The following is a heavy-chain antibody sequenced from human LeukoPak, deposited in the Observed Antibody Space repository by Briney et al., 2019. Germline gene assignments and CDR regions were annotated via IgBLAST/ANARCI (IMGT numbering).Heavy chain of an antibody. CDR2: IYYSGST. CDR3: AREVFSYGYPVSEERWFDP. J-gene: IGHJ5*02. V-gene: IGHV4-31*03. D-gene: IGHD5-18*01. Sequence: PSETLSLTCTVSGGSISSSSYYWGWIRQPPGKGLEWIGYIYYSGSTYYNPSLKSRVTISVDTSKNQFSLKLSSVTAADTAVYYCAREVFSYGYPVSEERWFDPWGQGTLVTVSS. CDR1: GGSISSSSYY.